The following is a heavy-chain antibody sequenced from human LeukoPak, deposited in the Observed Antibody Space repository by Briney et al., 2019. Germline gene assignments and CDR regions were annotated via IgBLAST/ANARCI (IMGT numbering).Heavy chain of an antibody. CDR1: GLAFDTFW. V-gene: IGHV3-74*03. J-gene: IGHJ4*02. CDR3: GQVGY. CDR2: ININGTFS. D-gene: IGHD1-26*01. Sequence: PGGSLRLSCVTYGLAFDTFWMHWVRQAPGKGLMWVARININGTFSTYADSVQGRFTVFRDNAKKTLYLQMNSLRDEDTATYFCGQVGYWGQGTLVTVAS.